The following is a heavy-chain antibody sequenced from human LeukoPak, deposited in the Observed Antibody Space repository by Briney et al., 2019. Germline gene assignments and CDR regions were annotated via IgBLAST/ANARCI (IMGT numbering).Heavy chain of an antibody. CDR3: TTXXIXXFGVXXXGXFDX. Sequence: GGSLRLSCAASGFTFSNAWMSWVRQAPGKGLEWVGRIKSKTDGGTTDYAAPVKGRFTISRDDSKNTLYLQMNSLKTEDTAVYXCTTXXIXXFGVXXXGXFDXWGXGTL. J-gene: IGHJ4*01. V-gene: IGHV3-15*01. D-gene: IGHD3-3*01. CDR2: IKSKTDGGTT. CDR1: GFTFSNAW.